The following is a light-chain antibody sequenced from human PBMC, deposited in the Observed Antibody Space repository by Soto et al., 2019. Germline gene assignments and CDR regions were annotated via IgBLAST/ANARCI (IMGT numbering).Light chain of an antibody. Sequence: DIQMTQSPSSLSASVGDRVTITCRASQSISSYLNWSQQKPGKAPKLLIYAASSLQCGVPSRFSCSGSGTDFTLTISSLQPEDFATYYFQQSDSTPWTFGQGTKVEIK. J-gene: IGKJ1*01. CDR1: QSISSY. V-gene: IGKV1-39*01. CDR2: AAS. CDR3: QQSDSTPWT.